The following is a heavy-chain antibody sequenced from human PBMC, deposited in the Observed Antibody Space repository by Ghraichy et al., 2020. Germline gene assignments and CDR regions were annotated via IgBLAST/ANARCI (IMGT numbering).Heavy chain of an antibody. CDR2: IYHSGNT. CDR3: ARVYGTSWPDY. Sequence: SETLSLTCTVSDYSISSGYYWGWIRQPPGKGLEWIGSIYHSGNTYYNPSLKSRVTISVDTSKNQFSLRLTSVTAADTALYYCARVYGTSWPDYWGRGTLVTVSS. J-gene: IGHJ4*02. V-gene: IGHV4-38-2*02. CDR1: DYSISSGYY. D-gene: IGHD6-13*01.